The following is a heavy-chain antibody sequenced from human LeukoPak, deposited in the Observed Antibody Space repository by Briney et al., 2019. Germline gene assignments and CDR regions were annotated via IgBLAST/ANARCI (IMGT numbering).Heavy chain of an antibody. J-gene: IGHJ4*02. CDR1: GFTFSSYT. D-gene: IGHD1-1*01. CDR3: ARALTTLTYEGY. CDR2: ISGSNSYI. V-gene: IGHV3-21*01. Sequence: GGSLRLSCAASGFTFSSYTMHWIRQAPGKGLEWVSSISGSNSYIFYADSVKGRFTVSRDNAKDSLYLQMNSLRAEDTAVYYCARALTTLTYEGYWGQGTLVAVSS.